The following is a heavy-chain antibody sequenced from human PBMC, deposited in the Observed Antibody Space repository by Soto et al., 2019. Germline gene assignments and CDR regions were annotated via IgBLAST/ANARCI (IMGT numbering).Heavy chain of an antibody. CDR2: INSDGSST. CDR3: ARDLGYCISTSCPAGMDV. V-gene: IGHV3-74*01. D-gene: IGHD2-2*01. Sequence: EVQLVESGGGLVQPGGSLRLSCAASGFTFSSYWMHWVRQAPGKGLVWVSRINSDGSSTSYADSVKGRFTISRDNAKNTLYLQMNSLRADDTAVYYCARDLGYCISTSCPAGMDVWGQGTTVTVSS. CDR1: GFTFSSYW. J-gene: IGHJ6*02.